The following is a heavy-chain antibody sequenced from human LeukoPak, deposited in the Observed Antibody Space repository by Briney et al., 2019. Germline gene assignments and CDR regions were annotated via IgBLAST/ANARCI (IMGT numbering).Heavy chain of an antibody. CDR1: GFTSGIYA. Sequence: GGSLRLSCAVSGFTSGIYAVSWVRQAPGKGLEWVSAFSGGGDSYYADSVRGRFTISRDNSKKILYLQMNSLRAEDTAVYYCAKDRLSSARMDVWGQGTTVTVSS. J-gene: IGHJ6*02. CDR3: AKDRLSSARMDV. D-gene: IGHD6-6*01. V-gene: IGHV3-23*01. CDR2: FSGGGDS.